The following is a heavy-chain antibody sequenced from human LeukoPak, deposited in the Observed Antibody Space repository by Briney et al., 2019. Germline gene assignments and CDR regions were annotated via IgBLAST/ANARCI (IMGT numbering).Heavy chain of an antibody. V-gene: IGHV4-34*01. CDR2: INHSGST. Sequence: GSLRLSCAASGFTFSNYGMHWVRQPPGKGLEWIGEINHSGSTNYNPSLKSRVTISVDTSKNQFSLKLSSVTAADTAVYYCARFIAAAGTGFDYWGQGTLVTVSS. CDR1: GFTFSNYG. CDR3: ARFIAAAGTGFDY. D-gene: IGHD6-13*01. J-gene: IGHJ4*02.